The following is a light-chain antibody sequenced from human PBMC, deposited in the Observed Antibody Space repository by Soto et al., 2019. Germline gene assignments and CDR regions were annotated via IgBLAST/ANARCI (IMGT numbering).Light chain of an antibody. CDR1: TSGVGTYNY. CDR3: CSYAGSPRYV. CDR2: DVS. J-gene: IGLJ1*01. V-gene: IGLV2-11*01. Sequence: QSALTQPRSVSGSLGQSVTISCTGTTSGVGTYNYVTWYQQHPGKAPKVMIYDVSERPSGFPDRFSGSKSGNTASLTISGRQAEDEADYYCCSYAGSPRYVLGTGTKLTVL.